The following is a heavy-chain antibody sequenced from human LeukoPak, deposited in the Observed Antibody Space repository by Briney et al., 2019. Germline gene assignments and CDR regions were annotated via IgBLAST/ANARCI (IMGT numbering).Heavy chain of an antibody. Sequence: SETLSLTCTVSGGSISSSSYYWGWIRQPPGKGLEWIGSIYYSGSTYYNLSLKSRVTISVDTSKNQFSLKLSSVTAADTAVYYCARDTYYYDSSGYSDYWGQGTLVTVSS. J-gene: IGHJ4*02. D-gene: IGHD3-22*01. CDR1: GGSISSSSYY. CDR2: IYYSGST. CDR3: ARDTYYYDSSGYSDY. V-gene: IGHV4-39*07.